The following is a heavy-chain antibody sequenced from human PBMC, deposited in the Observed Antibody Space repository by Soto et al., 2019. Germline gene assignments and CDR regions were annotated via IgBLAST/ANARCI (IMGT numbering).Heavy chain of an antibody. J-gene: IGHJ6*02. Sequence: ASVKVSCKASGYTFTSYYMHWVRQAPGQGLEWMGIINPSGGSTSYAQKFQGRVTMTRDTSTSTVYMELSSLRSEDTAVYYCARSFPIVGANPYYYYGMDVWGQGTTVTVSS. CDR2: INPSGGST. V-gene: IGHV1-46*01. CDR1: GYTFTSYY. CDR3: ARSFPIVGANPYYYYGMDV. D-gene: IGHD1-26*01.